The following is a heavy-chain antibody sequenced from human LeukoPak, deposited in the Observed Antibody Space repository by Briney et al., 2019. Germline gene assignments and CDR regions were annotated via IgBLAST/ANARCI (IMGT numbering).Heavy chain of an antibody. CDR3: ARAAAYTATSLYYFDY. CDR1: GGSISNYY. Sequence: SETLSLTCTVSGGSISNYYWSWIRQPPGKGLEWIGFIFYSGNTNYNPSLKSRVTISVNTSKNQFSLKLNSVTASDTAVYYCARAAAYTATSLYYFDYWGQGTLVTVSS. J-gene: IGHJ4*02. CDR2: IFYSGNT. D-gene: IGHD5-24*01. V-gene: IGHV4-59*08.